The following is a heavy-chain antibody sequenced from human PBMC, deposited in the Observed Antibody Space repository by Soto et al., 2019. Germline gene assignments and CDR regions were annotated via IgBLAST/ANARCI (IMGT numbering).Heavy chain of an antibody. CDR1: GGSVTNSSYY. CDR3: ARRERYYGSPGWFDP. CDR2: VYYRGRS. D-gene: IGHD3-10*01. Sequence: SETLSLTCTVSGGSVTNSSYYWGWIRQSPGKGLEWIGSVYYRGRSYSKSSVKSRVTITVDTAKNQFSLNLRSVTAADTAMYFCARRERYYGSPGWFDPWGQGTLVTVSS. V-gene: IGHV4-39*01. J-gene: IGHJ5*02.